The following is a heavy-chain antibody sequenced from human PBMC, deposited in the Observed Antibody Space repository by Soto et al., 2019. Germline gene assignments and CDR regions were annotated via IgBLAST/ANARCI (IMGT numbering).Heavy chain of an antibody. CDR1: GFTFSSYA. J-gene: IGHJ6*02. CDR2: ISYDGSNK. V-gene: IGHV3-30-3*01. CDR3: ARDHFVGITEYYDLYYGMDV. Sequence: GGSLRLSCAASGFTFSSYAMHWVRQAPGKGLEWVAVISYDGSNKYYADSVKGRFTISRDNSKNTLYLQMNSLRAEDTAVYYCARDHFVGITEYYDLYYGMDVWGQGNTVTVSS. D-gene: IGHD3-3*01.